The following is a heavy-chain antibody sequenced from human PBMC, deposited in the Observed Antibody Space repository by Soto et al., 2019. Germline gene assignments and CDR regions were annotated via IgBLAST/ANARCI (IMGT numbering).Heavy chain of an antibody. J-gene: IGHJ6*02. CDR3: AKNGQPPYYYYGLDV. V-gene: IGHV1-18*01. CDR2: ISGYNGDT. CDR1: GYTFTRYG. Sequence: ASVKVSCKASGYTFTRYGISWVRQAPGQGLEWMGWISGYNGDTNYAQKFQGRVSMTIDTSTTTAYLELRSLTSDDTAVYYCAKNGQPPYYYYGLDVWG. D-gene: IGHD2-8*01.